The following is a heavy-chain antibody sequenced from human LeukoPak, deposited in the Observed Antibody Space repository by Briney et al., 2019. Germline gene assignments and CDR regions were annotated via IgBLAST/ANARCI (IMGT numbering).Heavy chain of an antibody. D-gene: IGHD4-17*01. CDR3: ARDRMDYEADY. CDR2: ISSSGSTI. Sequence: GGTLRLSCAASGFTFSSYGMTWVRQAPGKGLEWVSYISSSGSTIYYADSVKGRFTISRDNAKNSLYLQMNSLRVEDTAVYYCARDRMDYEADYWGQGTLVTVSS. CDR1: GFTFSSYG. V-gene: IGHV3-48*04. J-gene: IGHJ4*02.